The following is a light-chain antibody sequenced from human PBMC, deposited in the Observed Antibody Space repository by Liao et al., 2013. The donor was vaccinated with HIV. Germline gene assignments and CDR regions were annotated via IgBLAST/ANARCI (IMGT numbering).Light chain of an antibody. J-gene: IGLJ1*01. CDR3: QAWDSNSYV. Sequence: SYELTQPPSVSVSPGQIASITCSGDKLGDKYAFWYQQKPGQSPVLVIYQDNKRPSGIPERFSGSNSGNTATLTISGTQAMDEADYYCQAWDSNSYVFGTGTKVTVL. V-gene: IGLV3-1*01. CDR2: QDN. CDR1: KLGDKY.